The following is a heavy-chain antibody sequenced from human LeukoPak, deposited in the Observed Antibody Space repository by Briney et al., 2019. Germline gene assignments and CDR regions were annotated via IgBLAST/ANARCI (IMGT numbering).Heavy chain of an antibody. V-gene: IGHV3-23*01. Sequence: AGGSLRLSCAASGFTFSSYAMSWVRQAPGKGLEWVSAISGSAFSTYYADSVKGRFTVSRDNSKNTLYLQMNSLRAEDTAVYSCVKNRDKSRDAFDIWGQGTMVTVSS. CDR2: ISGSAFST. J-gene: IGHJ3*02. CDR1: GFTFSSYA. D-gene: IGHD5-24*01. CDR3: VKNRDKSRDAFDI.